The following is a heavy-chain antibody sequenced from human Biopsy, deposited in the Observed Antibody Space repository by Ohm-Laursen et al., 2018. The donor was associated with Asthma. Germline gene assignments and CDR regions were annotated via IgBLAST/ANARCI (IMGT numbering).Heavy chain of an antibody. J-gene: IGHJ4*02. V-gene: IGHV4-4*03. CDR1: GGSISNTNW. CDR3: AGHWNWGSFFDY. Sequence: PGTLSLTCAVSGGSISNTNWWSWVRQSPGKGLEGLGEIFHSGSTNDNPSLKSRVPMSVDKSKNQFSLKLRSVTAADTAVFYCAGHWNWGSFFDYWGQGMLVTVSS. CDR2: IFHSGST. D-gene: IGHD7-27*01.